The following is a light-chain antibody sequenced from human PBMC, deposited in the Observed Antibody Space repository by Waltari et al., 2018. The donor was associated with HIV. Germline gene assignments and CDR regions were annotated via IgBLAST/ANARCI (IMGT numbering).Light chain of an antibody. J-gene: IGKJ1*01. CDR3: HQYDSFSGT. Sequence: DIQMTQSPSTLSASVGDRVTITCRASQNVGVWLAWYQQKPGKAPKLLIYQTSKLETGVPPRFSGSGSGTEFTLTINSLLSDDFATYDCHQYDSFSGTFGQGT. V-gene: IGKV1-5*03. CDR2: QTS. CDR1: QNVGVW.